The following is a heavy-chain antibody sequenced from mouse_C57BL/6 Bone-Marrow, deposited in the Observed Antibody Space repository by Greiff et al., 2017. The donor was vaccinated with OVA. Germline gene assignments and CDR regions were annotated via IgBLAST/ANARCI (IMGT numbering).Heavy chain of an antibody. D-gene: IGHD2-2*01. CDR3: TTGVTTRAWFAY. Sequence: EVKLMESGAELVRPGASVKLSCTASGFNIKDYYMHWVKQRPEQGLEWIGRIDPEDGDTEYAPKFQGKATMTADTSSNTAYLQLSSLTSEDTAVYYCTTGVTTRAWFAYWGQGTLVTVSA. CDR1: GFNIKDYY. V-gene: IGHV14-1*01. J-gene: IGHJ3*01. CDR2: IDPEDGDT.